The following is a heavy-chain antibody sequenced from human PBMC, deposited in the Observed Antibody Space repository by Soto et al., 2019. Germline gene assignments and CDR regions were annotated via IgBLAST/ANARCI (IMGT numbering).Heavy chain of an antibody. V-gene: IGHV3-53*01. D-gene: IGHD1-26*01. CDR2: IYSGGST. J-gene: IGHJ4*02. CDR1: GFTVCSNY. Sequence: GGSLRLSCAASGFTVCSNYMIWVRQAPGEGLEWVSVIYSGGSTYYADSVKGRFTISRDNSKNTLYLQMNSLRAEDTAVYYCARDLYSGSYYFDYWVQGTLVTVSS. CDR3: ARDLYSGSYYFDY.